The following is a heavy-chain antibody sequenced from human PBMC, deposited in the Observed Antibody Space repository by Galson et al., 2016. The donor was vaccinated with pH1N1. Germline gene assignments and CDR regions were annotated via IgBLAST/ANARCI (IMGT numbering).Heavy chain of an antibody. Sequence: SLRLSCAASGFIFSDYWMQWVRQAPGKGLEWVANIRQDGSEKYYVDYVKGRFTISRDNAKNSLYLQMNSLRAEDTAVYYCARRYFDLWGRGTLVTVSS. CDR2: IRQDGSEK. CDR1: GFIFSDYW. CDR3: ARRYFDL. J-gene: IGHJ2*01. V-gene: IGHV3-7*01.